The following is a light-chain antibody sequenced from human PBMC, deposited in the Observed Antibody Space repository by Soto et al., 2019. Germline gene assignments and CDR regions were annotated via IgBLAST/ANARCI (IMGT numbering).Light chain of an antibody. J-gene: IGLJ2*01. CDR3: SSSTNTNTLVI. CDR1: SSDIGRYTF. V-gene: IGLV2-14*01. CDR2: EGR. Sequence: QSALTQPDSVSGAPGQSIPISCTGTSSDIGRYTFVSWFQQHPGKAPKLMIFEGRNRPSGVSNRFSGSKSGNTASLTISGLQAEDEAIYFCSSSTNTNTLVIFGGGTKLTVL.